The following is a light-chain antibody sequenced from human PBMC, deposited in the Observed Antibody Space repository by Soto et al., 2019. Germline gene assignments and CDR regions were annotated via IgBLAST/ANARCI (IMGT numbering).Light chain of an antibody. Sequence: QPVLTQPPSVSGAPGQRVTISCTGSSCNIGAGYDVHWYQQLPGTAPKLLIYGNSNRPSGVPDRFSGSKSGTSASLAITELQAEDEADYYCQSYDSSLSGVVFGGGTKLTVL. CDR2: GNS. CDR1: SCNIGAGYD. CDR3: QSYDSSLSGVV. V-gene: IGLV1-40*01. J-gene: IGLJ2*01.